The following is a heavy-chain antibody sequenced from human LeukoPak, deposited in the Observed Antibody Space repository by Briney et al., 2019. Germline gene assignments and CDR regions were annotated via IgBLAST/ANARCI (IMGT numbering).Heavy chain of an antibody. D-gene: IGHD4/OR15-4a*01. CDR1: GFTVSSNS. CDR2: IYSDNT. V-gene: IGHV3-53*01. CDR3: ARRAGAYSHPYDY. Sequence: PGGSLRLSCTVSGFTVSSNSMSWVRQAPGKGLEWVPFIYSDNTHYSDSVKGRFTISRDNSKNTLYLQMNSLRAEDTAVYYCARRAGAYSHPYDYWGQGTLVTVSS. J-gene: IGHJ4*02.